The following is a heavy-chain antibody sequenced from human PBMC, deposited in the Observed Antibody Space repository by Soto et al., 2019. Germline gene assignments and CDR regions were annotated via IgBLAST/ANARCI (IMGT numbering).Heavy chain of an antibody. J-gene: IGHJ3*02. CDR2: ISGSGGST. CDR1: GFTFSSYA. D-gene: IGHD2-15*01. CDR3: AKVREWWYRRTHDAFDI. Sequence: GGSLRLSCAASGFTFSSYAMSWVRQAPGKGLEWVSAISGSGGSTYYADSVKGRFTISRDNSKNTLYLQMNSLRAEDTAVYYCAKVREWWYRRTHDAFDIWGQGTMVTVSS. V-gene: IGHV3-23*01.